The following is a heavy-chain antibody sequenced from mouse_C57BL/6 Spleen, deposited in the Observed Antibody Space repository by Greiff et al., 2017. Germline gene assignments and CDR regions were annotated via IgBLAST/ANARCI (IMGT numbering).Heavy chain of an antibody. J-gene: IGHJ2*01. CDR1: GFTFSSYA. CDR3: TSHSSYGNFFDY. V-gene: IGHV5-9-1*02. Sequence: EVKLMESGEGLVKPGGSLKLSCAASGFTFSSYAMSWVRQTPEKRLEWVAYISSGGDYIYYADTVKGRFTISRDNARNTLYLQMSSLKSEDTAMYYCTSHSSYGNFFDYWGQGTTLTVSS. D-gene: IGHD2-1*01. CDR2: ISSGGDYI.